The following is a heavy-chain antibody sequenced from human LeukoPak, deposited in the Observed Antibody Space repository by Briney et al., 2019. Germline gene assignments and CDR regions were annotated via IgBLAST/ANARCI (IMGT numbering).Heavy chain of an antibody. CDR2: ISHSGST. V-gene: IGHV4-30-2*01. Sequence: PSQTLSLTCAVSGGSISSGGYSWSWIRQPPGKGLEWIGYISHSGSTYYNPSLKSRVTISVDTSKNQFSLKLSSVTAADTAVYYCARYGRDIVVVTARRGYFQHWGQGTLVTVSS. CDR3: ARYGRDIVVVTARRGYFQH. D-gene: IGHD2-21*02. J-gene: IGHJ1*01. CDR1: GGSISSGGYS.